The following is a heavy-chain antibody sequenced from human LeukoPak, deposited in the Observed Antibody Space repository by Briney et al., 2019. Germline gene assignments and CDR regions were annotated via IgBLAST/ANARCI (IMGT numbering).Heavy chain of an antibody. V-gene: IGHV3-21*01. D-gene: IGHD2-2*02. Sequence: SGGSLRLSCAASGFTFSSYSMNWVRQAPGKGLEWVSSISSSSSYIYYADSVKGRFTISRDNAKNSLYLQMNSLRAEDTAVYYCARHLPAAIHTFDYWGQGTLVTVSS. J-gene: IGHJ4*02. CDR2: ISSSSSYI. CDR1: GFTFSSYS. CDR3: ARHLPAAIHTFDY.